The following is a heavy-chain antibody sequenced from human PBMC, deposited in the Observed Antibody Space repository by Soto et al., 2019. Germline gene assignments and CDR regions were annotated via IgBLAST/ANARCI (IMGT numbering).Heavy chain of an antibody. CDR3: ARGHSRGGSVSFDI. V-gene: IGHV4-30-4*01. CDR2: IYYSGST. CDR1: GGSISSGDYY. Sequence: QVQLQESGPGVVKHSHTLSLTCTVSGGSISSGDYYWSWIRQPPGKGLEWIGYIYYSGSTYYNPSLKSRVTISVDTSKNQFSLKLSSVTAADTAVYYCARGHSRGGSVSFDIWGQGTMVTVSS. D-gene: IGHD2-15*01. J-gene: IGHJ3*02.